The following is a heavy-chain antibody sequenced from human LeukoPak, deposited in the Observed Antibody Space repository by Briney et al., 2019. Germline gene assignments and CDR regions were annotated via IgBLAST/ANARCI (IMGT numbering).Heavy chain of an antibody. CDR3: ARVHCSSTSCYRGYYYYGMDV. D-gene: IGHD2-2*02. CDR1: GFTFSSYA. Sequence: GRSMRLSSAASGFTFSSYAMHWVRQAPGKGLEWVAVISYDGSNKYYADSVKGRFTISRDNSKNTLYLQMNSLRAEDTAVYYCARVHCSSTSCYRGYYYYGMDVWGQGTTVTVSS. CDR2: ISYDGSNK. J-gene: IGHJ6*02. V-gene: IGHV3-30-3*01.